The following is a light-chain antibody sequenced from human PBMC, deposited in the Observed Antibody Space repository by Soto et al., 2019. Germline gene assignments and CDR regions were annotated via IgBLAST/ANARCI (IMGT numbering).Light chain of an antibody. CDR3: QQFRSATLT. CDR1: QSVXSN. CDR2: GXS. Sequence: VMTQSPATPSVSPGERATLSCRASQSVXSNLAGYQHKPGQAPRLLIDGXSSMASGSPDRLSGSGSATDFTLTISRVEPEDVAVYYCQQFRSATLTFGGGTKVEIK. V-gene: IGKV3-20*01. J-gene: IGKJ4*01.